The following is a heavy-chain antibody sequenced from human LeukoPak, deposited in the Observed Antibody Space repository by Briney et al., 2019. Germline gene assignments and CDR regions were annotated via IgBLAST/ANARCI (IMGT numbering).Heavy chain of an antibody. CDR3: AKKFGSSNWYVGFDY. J-gene: IGHJ4*02. V-gene: IGHV3-23*01. Sequence: GGSLRLSCAASGFTFSNYAMSWVRQAPGKGLEWVSVISGNGGTTYYADSVKGRFTISRDNSKNTLDLQMNSLRVEDMAVYYCAKKFGSSNWYVGFDYWGQGTLVTVSS. D-gene: IGHD6-19*01. CDR1: GFTFSNYA. CDR2: ISGNGGTT.